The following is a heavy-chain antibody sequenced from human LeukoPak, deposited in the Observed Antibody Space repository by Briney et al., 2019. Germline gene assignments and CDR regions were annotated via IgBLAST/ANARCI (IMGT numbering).Heavy chain of an antibody. CDR3: ARYPDYDRPNWFDL. CDR2: IIPIFGTA. D-gene: IGHD3-3*01. CDR1: GGTFSSYA. V-gene: IGHV1-69*05. J-gene: IGHJ5*02. Sequence: GASVKVSCKASGGTFSSYAISWVRQAPGQGLEWMGGIIPIFGTANYAQKFQGRVTITTDESTSTAYMELSSLRSEDTAVYYCARYPDYDRPNWFDLWGQGTLVTVSS.